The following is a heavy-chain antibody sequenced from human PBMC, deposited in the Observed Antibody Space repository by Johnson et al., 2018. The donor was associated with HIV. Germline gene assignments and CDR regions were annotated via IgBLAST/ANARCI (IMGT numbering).Heavy chain of an antibody. V-gene: IGHV3-30*19. J-gene: IGHJ3*02. CDR3: ARDGGSTRGDAFDI. D-gene: IGHD1-26*01. Sequence: QVLLVESGGGVVQPGGSLRLSCVASGFTFSSYGMHWVRQAPGKGLEWVAVISYDGSNKYYADSVKGRFTISRDNSKNTLYLQMNSLRAEDTAVYYCARDGGSTRGDAFDIWGQGTMVTVSS. CDR1: GFTFSSYG. CDR2: ISYDGSNK.